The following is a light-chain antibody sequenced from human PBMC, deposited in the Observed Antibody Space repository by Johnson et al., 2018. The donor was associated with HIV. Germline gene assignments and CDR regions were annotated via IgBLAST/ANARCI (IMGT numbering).Light chain of an antibody. Sequence: QSVLTQPPSVSAAPGQKVTISCSGSSSTIGNNDVSWYQLLPGTAPKLLIYKNDQRPSGIPDRFSGSKSGTSATLGITGLQTGDEADYYCGTWDTSLSVGGVLGTGTKVTVL. J-gene: IGLJ1*01. CDR3: GTWDTSLSVGGV. CDR2: KND. CDR1: SSTIGNND. V-gene: IGLV1-51*02.